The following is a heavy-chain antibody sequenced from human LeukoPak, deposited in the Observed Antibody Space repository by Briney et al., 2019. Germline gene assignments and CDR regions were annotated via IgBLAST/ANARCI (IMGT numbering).Heavy chain of an antibody. CDR2: IYYSGST. J-gene: IGHJ2*01. CDR1: GGSISSSSYY. D-gene: IGHD7-27*01. V-gene: IGHV4-39*01. CDR3: ARHPPNWGIKYFDL. Sequence: KPSETLSLTCTVSGGSISSSSYYWGWIRQPPGKGLEWIGSIYYSGSTYYNPSLKSRVTISVDTSKNQSSLKLSSVTAADTAVYYCARHPPNWGIKYFDLWGRGTLVTVSS.